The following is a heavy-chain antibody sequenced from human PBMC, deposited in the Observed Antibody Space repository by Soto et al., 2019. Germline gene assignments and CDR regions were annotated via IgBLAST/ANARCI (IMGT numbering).Heavy chain of an antibody. J-gene: IGHJ4*02. V-gene: IGHV4-4*02. CDR2: IYHSGST. CDR3: ARADVAVAGQGGDY. Sequence: WWSWVRQPPGKGLEWIGEIYHSGSTNYNPSLKSRVTISVDKSKNQFSLKLSSVTAADTAVYYCARADVAVAGQGGDYWGQGTLVTVSS. D-gene: IGHD6-19*01. CDR1: W.